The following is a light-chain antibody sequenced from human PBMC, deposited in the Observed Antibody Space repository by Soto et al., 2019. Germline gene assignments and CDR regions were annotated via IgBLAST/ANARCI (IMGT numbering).Light chain of an antibody. CDR3: QQYDSFSVT. CDR1: QSISSW. CDR2: DAS. Sequence: DIQMTQSPSTLSASVGDRVTITCRASQSISSWLAWYQRKPGKAPKLLIYDASSLESGVPPRVRGSGSGTEVTLTISSLQPEDWATYDCQQYDSFSVTFGQGTKVDIK. J-gene: IGKJ1*01. V-gene: IGKV1-5*01.